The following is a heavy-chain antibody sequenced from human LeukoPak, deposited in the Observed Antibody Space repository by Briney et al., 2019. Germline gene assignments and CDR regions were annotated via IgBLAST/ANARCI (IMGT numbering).Heavy chain of an antibody. CDR3: ARESALSNCSSTSCYTDY. V-gene: IGHV1-69*13. J-gene: IGHJ4*02. Sequence: SVKVSCKASGGTFSSYAISWVRQAPGQGLEWMGGIIPIFGTANYAQKFQGRVTITADESTSTAYMELSSLRSEDTAVYYCARESALSNCSSTSCYTDYWGQGTLVTVSS. CDR2: IIPIFGTA. D-gene: IGHD2-2*02. CDR1: GGTFSSYA.